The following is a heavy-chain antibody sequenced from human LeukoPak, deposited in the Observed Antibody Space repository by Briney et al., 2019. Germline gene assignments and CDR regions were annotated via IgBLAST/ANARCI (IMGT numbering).Heavy chain of an antibody. Sequence: GRSLTLSCAASGFTFSSYGIHWVRQAPRKGREWVAVIWYDGSNKYYADSVKGLFTISRENSKNTLYLQMNSLRAEDTAVFYCGKDGTGTDVGAYFDYWGQGTLVTVSS. V-gene: IGHV3-33*06. CDR3: GKDGTGTDVGAYFDY. CDR1: GFTFSSYG. CDR2: IWYDGSNK. J-gene: IGHJ4*02. D-gene: IGHD1-7*01.